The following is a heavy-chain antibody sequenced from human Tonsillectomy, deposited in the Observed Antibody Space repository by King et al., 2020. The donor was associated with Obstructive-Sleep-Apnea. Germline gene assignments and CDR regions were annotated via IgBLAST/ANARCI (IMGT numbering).Heavy chain of an antibody. V-gene: IGHV3-30*04. CDR3: ARPNYGDYADYYYYGMDV. J-gene: IGHJ6*02. D-gene: IGHD4-17*01. CDR2: ISYDGSKK. Sequence: VQLVESGGGVVQPGRSLRLSCAASGFTFSSYAMHWVRQAPGKGLEWVAVISYDGSKKYHADSVKGRFTISRDNSKNTLSLQMNSLRAEDTGVYYCARPNYGDYADYYYYGMDVWGQGTTVTVSS. CDR1: GFTFSSYA.